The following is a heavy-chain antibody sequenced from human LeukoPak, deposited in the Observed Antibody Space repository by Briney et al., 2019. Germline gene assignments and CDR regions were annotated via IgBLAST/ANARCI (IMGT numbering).Heavy chain of an antibody. CDR2: ISAYNGNT. J-gene: IGHJ5*02. CDR1: GYTFTSYG. Sequence: ASVTVSCKASGYTFTSYGISWVRQAPGQGLEWMGWISAYNGNTNYAQKLQGRVTMTTDTSTSTAYMELRSLRSDDTAVYYCARDLPGYYYGSGSYPNWFDPWGQGTLVTVSS. CDR3: ARDLPGYYYGSGSYPNWFDP. D-gene: IGHD3-10*01. V-gene: IGHV1-18*01.